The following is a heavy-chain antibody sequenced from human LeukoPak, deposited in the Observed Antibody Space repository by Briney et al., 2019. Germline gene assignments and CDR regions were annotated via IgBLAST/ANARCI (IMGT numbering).Heavy chain of an antibody. CDR3: ASVQDYGDYYFDC. CDR2: IYTSGST. D-gene: IGHD4-17*01. V-gene: IGHV4-61*02. J-gene: IGHJ4*02. Sequence: SQTLSLTCTVSGGSISSGSYYWSWIRQPAGKGLEWIGRIYTSGSTNYNPSLKSRVTISVDTSKNQFSLKLSSVTAADTAVHYCASVQDYGDYYFDCWGQGTLVTVSS. CDR1: GGSISSGSYY.